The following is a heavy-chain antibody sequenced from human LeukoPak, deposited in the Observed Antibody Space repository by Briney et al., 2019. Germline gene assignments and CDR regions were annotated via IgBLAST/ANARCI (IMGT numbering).Heavy chain of an antibody. V-gene: IGHV4-38-2*02. CDR3: ARGGPGYYASGTLGYFDY. CDR2: IYYSGST. J-gene: IGHJ4*02. Sequence: SETLSLTCTVSGYSISSGYYWGWIRQPPGKGLEWIGCIYYSGSTNYNPSLKSRVTISVDTSKNQFSLKLSSVTAADTAVYYCARGGPGYYASGTLGYFDYWGQGTLVTVSS. D-gene: IGHD3-10*01. CDR1: GYSISSGYY.